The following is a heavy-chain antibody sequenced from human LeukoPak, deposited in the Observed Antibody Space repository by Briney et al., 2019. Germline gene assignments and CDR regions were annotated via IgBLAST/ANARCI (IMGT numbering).Heavy chain of an antibody. CDR2: IKGDGSEK. D-gene: IGHD5-24*01. J-gene: IGHJ5*02. CDR1: GFTFSAYW. V-gene: IGHV3-7*01. CDR3: ARDEYRSRWLHP. Sequence: PGGSLRLSCAASGFTFSAYWMNWVRQAPGKGLEWAANIKGDGSEKWYADSVKGRFTISRDNAQNSVHLQMNSLRAEDTAVYHCARDEYRSRWLHPWGQGTLVTVTS.